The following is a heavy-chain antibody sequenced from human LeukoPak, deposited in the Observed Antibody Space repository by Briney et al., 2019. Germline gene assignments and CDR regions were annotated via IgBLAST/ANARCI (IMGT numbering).Heavy chain of an antibody. V-gene: IGHV1-18*01. D-gene: IGHD3-22*01. CDR2: MSAYNGNT. Sequence: ASVKVSCKASGYTFTSYGISWVRQAPEQGLEWMGWMSAYNGNTNYAQKRQGRVTITTDTSTSTGYMELRSLRAYDTAVYYCARHFADDYYDSSATSDAFDIWGQGTMVTVSS. J-gene: IGHJ3*02. CDR3: ARHFADDYYDSSATSDAFDI. CDR1: GYTFTSYG.